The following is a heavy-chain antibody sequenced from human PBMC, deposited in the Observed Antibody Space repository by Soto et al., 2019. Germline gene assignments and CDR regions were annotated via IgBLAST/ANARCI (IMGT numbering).Heavy chain of an antibody. Sequence: GGSLRLSCAASGFTFSSYGMHWVRQAPGKGLEWVAVIWYDGSNKYYADSVKGRFTISRDNSKNTLYLQMNSLRAEDTAVYYCARDLHGSGSSPDYWGQGTLVTASS. V-gene: IGHV3-33*01. CDR2: IWYDGSNK. D-gene: IGHD3-10*01. CDR3: ARDLHGSGSSPDY. J-gene: IGHJ4*02. CDR1: GFTFSSYG.